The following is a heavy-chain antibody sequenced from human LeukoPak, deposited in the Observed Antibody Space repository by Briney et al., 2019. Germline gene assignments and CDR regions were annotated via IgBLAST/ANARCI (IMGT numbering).Heavy chain of an antibody. CDR1: GYSLSNGYY. J-gene: IGHJ4*02. Sequence: SETLSLTCTVSGYSLSNGYYWGWMRQPPGKGLEWIGSIYHSGRTHYNPSLKSRVTTSVDTSTNQFSLKLSSVTAADTAVYYCARGRTVVTTYYFDYWGQGTLVTVSS. V-gene: IGHV4-38-2*02. CDR3: ARGRTVVTTYYFDY. D-gene: IGHD4-23*01. CDR2: IYHSGRT.